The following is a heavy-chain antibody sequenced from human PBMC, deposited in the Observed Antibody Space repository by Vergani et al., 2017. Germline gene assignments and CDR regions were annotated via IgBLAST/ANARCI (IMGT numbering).Heavy chain of an antibody. D-gene: IGHD6-13*01. J-gene: IGHJ4*02. Sequence: EVQLLESGGGLVQPGGSLRLSCAASGFTFSSYAMSWVRQAPGKGLEWVSAISGSGGSTYYADSVKGRFTIARDNSKNTLYLQMYSLRAEDTAVYYCAKGSSYSSSWFDFDYRGQGTLVTGSS. CDR3: AKGSSYSSSWFDFDY. V-gene: IGHV3-23*01. CDR2: ISGSGGST. CDR1: GFTFSSYA.